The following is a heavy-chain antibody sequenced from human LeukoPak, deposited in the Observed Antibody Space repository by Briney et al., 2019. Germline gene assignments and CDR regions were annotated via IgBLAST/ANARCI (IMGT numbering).Heavy chain of an antibody. CDR1: GFTVSNNY. CDR3: ARHLDSGDYVENPIDY. J-gene: IGHJ4*02. D-gene: IGHD3-22*01. CDR2: IFSLGST. Sequence: GGSLRLSCAASGFTVSNNYMSWVRQTPGKGLEWVSIIFSLGSTYYADSVKGRFTISRDNSKNTLYLQLNSLRVEDTAVYYCARHLDSGDYVENPIDYWGQGTLVTVSS. V-gene: IGHV3-66*02.